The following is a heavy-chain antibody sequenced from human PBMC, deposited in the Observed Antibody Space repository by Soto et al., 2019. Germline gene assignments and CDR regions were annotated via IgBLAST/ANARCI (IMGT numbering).Heavy chain of an antibody. Sequence: QVQLVQSGAEVKKPGSSVKVSCKASGGTFSSYTISWVRQAPGQGLEWMGRIIPILGIANYAQKFQGRVTITAAKSTSTAYMELSSLRSEDTAVYYCAILGYCSSTSCPTSWFDPWGQGTLVTVSS. D-gene: IGHD2-2*01. CDR3: AILGYCSSTSCPTSWFDP. V-gene: IGHV1-69*02. J-gene: IGHJ5*02. CDR2: IIPILGIA. CDR1: GGTFSSYT.